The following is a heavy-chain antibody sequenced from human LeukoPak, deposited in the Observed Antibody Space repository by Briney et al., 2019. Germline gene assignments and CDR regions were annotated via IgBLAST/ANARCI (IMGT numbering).Heavy chain of an antibody. CDR1: GGPFSGHY. CDR2: INHSGST. D-gene: IGHD3-22*01. CDR3: TSRRATYYYDSSGYYWRGCDY. V-gene: IGHV4-34*01. Sequence: SEPLSLTCAVYGGPFSGHYWSWTRQPPGKALEWIGEINHSGSTSHSPSLKSIVTISVDTSKALFSLKLSFVTAADTDVSYCTSRRATYYYDSSGYYWRGCDYWGQGTLVTVSS. J-gene: IGHJ4*02.